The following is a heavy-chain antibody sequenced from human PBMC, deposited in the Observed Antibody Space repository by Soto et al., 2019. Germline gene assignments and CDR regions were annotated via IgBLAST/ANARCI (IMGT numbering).Heavy chain of an antibody. CDR3: ATGGLFSS. CDR2: INHAGST. V-gene: IGHV4-34*01. Sequence: QVQLQQWGAGLLKPSETLSLTCGIYGGYFSANYWSWIRQTPGKGLEWLGEINHAGSTDYNPSLKSRITISADTAKNQFSLNLSSVTAADTAGYYCATGGLFSSWGQGTLVTVSS. D-gene: IGHD3-3*01. CDR1: GGYFSANY. J-gene: IGHJ5*02.